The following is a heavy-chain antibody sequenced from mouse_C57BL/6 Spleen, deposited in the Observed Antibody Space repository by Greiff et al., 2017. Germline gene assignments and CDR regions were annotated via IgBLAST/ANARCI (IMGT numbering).Heavy chain of an antibody. Sequence: EVQLQQSGAELVRPGASVKLSCTASGFNIKDDYMHWVKQRPEQGLEWIGWIDPENGDTEYASKFQGKATITADTSSNTAYLQLSSLTSEDTAVYYCTTLYSNYAWFAYWGQGTLVTGSA. V-gene: IGHV14-4*01. CDR1: GFNIKDDY. CDR3: TTLYSNYAWFAY. D-gene: IGHD2-5*01. J-gene: IGHJ3*01. CDR2: IDPENGDT.